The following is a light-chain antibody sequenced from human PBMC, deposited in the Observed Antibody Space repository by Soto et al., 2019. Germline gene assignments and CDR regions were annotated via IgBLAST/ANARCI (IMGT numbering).Light chain of an antibody. CDR3: KQYGSSPLT. CDR2: GAS. J-gene: IGKJ5*01. Sequence: EMVLPPSPGTLSLSPGERAPLSYRASQSVISTYLAWYKQKPGQAPRLLIYGASSRATGIQDRFSGSGSGKDFTITISRMEHEDLAVYYCKQYGSSPLTFGQGTRREIK. V-gene: IGKV3-20*01. CDR1: QSVISTY.